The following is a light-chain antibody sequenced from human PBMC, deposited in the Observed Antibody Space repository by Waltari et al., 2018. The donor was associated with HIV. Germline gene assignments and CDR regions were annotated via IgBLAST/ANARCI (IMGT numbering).Light chain of an antibody. J-gene: IGLJ2*01. CDR2: EVT. CDR3: SSYAGSNRFVV. Sequence: QSALPQPPPAPGSPGQSVALPCNGTSIDIRPYTVVPCYQQQPGSAPKLIIFEVTKRPTGVPDRFSGSKSGNTASLTVSGLLPEDDADYYCSSYAGSNRFVVFGGGTRLTVL. CDR1: SIDIRPYTV. V-gene: IGLV2-8*01.